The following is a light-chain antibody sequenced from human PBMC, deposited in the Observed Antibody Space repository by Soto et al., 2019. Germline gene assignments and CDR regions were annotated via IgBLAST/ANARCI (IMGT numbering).Light chain of an antibody. V-gene: IGKV3-11*01. CDR1: LSVSVY. J-gene: IGKJ5*01. Sequence: SVSTQPPANLPLSLGERATLSCRTSLSVSVYLDWYHQRPGQAPRLLISDASNRATGIPARFSGSGSGTDFTLTISSPTAQDFADYYSQQRSNWADMTVGPGTRMEI. CDR2: DAS. CDR3: QQRSNWADMT.